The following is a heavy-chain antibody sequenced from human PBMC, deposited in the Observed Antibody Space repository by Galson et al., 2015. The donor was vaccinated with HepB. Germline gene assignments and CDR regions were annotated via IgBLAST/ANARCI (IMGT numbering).Heavy chain of an antibody. CDR1: GGTFSSYA. CDR2: IIPIFGTA. J-gene: IGHJ5*02. Sequence: SVKVSCKASGGTFSSYAISWVRQAPGQGLEWMGGIIPIFGTASYAQKSQGRVTITADESTSTAYMELSSLRSEDTAVYYCARGGQLEYNWFDPWGQGTLVTVSS. CDR3: ARGGQLEYNWFDP. D-gene: IGHD6-13*01. V-gene: IGHV1-69*13.